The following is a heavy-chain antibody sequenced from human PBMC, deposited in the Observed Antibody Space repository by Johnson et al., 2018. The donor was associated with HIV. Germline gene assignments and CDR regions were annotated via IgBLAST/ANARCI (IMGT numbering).Heavy chain of an antibody. D-gene: IGHD4-17*01. J-gene: IGHJ3*02. Sequence: QVQLVESGGGLVKPGGSLRLSCAASGFTFSDYYMTWIRQAPGKGLEWLSFISSSGDIIRYADSVKGRFTISRDNAKNSLNLRMNSLRDEDTAVYYCARRTVTALFDIWGQGTMVTVSS. CDR3: ARRTVTALFDI. V-gene: IGHV3-11*04. CDR1: GFTFSDYY. CDR2: ISSSGDII.